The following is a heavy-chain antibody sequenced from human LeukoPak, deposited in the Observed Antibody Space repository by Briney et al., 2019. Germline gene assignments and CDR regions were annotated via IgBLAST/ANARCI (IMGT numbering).Heavy chain of an antibody. CDR2: IYHSGST. CDR1: GYSISSGYY. V-gene: IGHV4-38-2*01. CDR3: ARLGLMDV. Sequence: SETLSLTCAVSGYSISSGYYWGWIRQPPGKGLEWIGSIYHSGSTNYNPSLKSRVTISVDTSKNQFSLKLSSVTAADTAVYYCARLGLMDVWGKGTTVTVSS. J-gene: IGHJ6*03.